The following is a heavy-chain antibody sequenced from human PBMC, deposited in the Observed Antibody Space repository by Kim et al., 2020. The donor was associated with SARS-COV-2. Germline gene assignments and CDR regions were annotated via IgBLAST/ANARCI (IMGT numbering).Heavy chain of an antibody. V-gene: IGHV3-66*01. CDR1: GFTVSSNY. Sequence: GGSLRLSCAASGFTVSSNYMSWVRQAPGKGLEWVSVINSGGSTTYADSAKGRFTITSKNTKNTMYIQMKSLRAEETAGYYYGRNHLSYKLLSSDYWGKG. D-gene: IGHD2-2*01. CDR3: GRNHLSYKLLSSDY. J-gene: IGHJ4*02. CDR2: INSGGST.